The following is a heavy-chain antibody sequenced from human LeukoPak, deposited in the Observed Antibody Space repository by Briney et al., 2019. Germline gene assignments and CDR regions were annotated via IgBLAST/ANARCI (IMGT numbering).Heavy chain of an antibody. Sequence: PGGSLRLSCAASGFTFSSYAMHWVRQAPGKGLEWVAVISYDGSNKYYADSVKGRFTISRDNSKNTLYLQMNSLRAEDTAVYYCATETVTIDWGQGTLVTVSS. J-gene: IGHJ4*02. CDR2: ISYDGSNK. CDR3: ATETVTID. CDR1: GFTFSSYA. V-gene: IGHV3-30-3*01. D-gene: IGHD4-11*01.